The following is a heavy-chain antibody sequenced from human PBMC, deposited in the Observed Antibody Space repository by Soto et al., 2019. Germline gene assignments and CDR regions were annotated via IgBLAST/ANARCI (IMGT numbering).Heavy chain of an antibody. J-gene: IGHJ4*02. CDR1: GFTFTNYW. Sequence: EVQLVQSGGGSVQPGGSLRLSCAASGFTFTNYWMHWVRQVPGKGLVWVSRIDGVGTGTSYSDSVRGRFTISRDNAENTLYLQMNSLRAEDTAVYYCTTGFEYWCQGTPVTVSS. V-gene: IGHV3-74*01. CDR3: TTGFEY. CDR2: IDGVGTGT.